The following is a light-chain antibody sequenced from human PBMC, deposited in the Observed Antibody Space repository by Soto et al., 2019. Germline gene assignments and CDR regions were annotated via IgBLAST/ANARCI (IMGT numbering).Light chain of an antibody. CDR3: QQDYSTLAT. CDR1: ESISRH. Sequence: DIQMSQSPSSLSASVGDRVSVACRAAESISRHLNWYQQKPGRAPDLLIYAASTLQNGVPSRFTGSGSGTEFTLTITGLQLEDFATYYCQQDYSTLATFGQGTRLEIK. J-gene: IGKJ5*01. CDR2: AAS. V-gene: IGKV1-39*01.